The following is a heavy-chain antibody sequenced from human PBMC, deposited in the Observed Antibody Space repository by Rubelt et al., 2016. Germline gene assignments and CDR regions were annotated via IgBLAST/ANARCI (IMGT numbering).Heavy chain of an antibody. D-gene: IGHD4-23*01. CDR3: ARGRGDPMTTVVTAVFFDY. CDR1: GGSISSYY. Sequence: QVQLQESGPGLVKPSETLSLTCTVSGGSISSYYWSWIRQPPGKGLEWIGYIYYSGSTNYNPSLKSRVTISVDTSKNQFSLKLSSVTAADTAVYYCARGRGDPMTTVVTAVFFDYWGQGTLVTVSS. J-gene: IGHJ4*02. V-gene: IGHV4-59*08. CDR2: IYYSGST.